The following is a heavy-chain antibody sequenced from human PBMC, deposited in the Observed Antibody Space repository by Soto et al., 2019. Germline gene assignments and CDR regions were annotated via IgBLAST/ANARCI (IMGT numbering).Heavy chain of an antibody. J-gene: IGHJ5*02. CDR3: AHSNSDFWSDDQRWFYP. D-gene: IGHD3-3*01. V-gene: IGHV2-5*02. Sequence: QITLKESGPTLVKPTQTLTLTCTFSGFSLSTSGVGVGWIRQPPGKALEWLALIYWDDDKRYSPSLKSRLTNTHDTSKNQVVLTITNMDPLDTATYYYAHSNSDFWSDDQRWFYPWGQGTLFTVSS. CDR1: GFSLSTSGVG. CDR2: IYWDDDK.